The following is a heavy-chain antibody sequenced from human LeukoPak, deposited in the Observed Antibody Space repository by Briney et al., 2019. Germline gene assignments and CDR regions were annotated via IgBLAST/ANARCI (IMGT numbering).Heavy chain of an antibody. CDR1: GFTLSSNY. V-gene: IGHV3-53*01. D-gene: IGHD1-7*01. Sequence: GGSLRLSCAASGFTLSSNYMSWVRQAPGKGLEWVSVIYSGGSTYYADSVKGRFTISRDNSKNTLYLQMNSLRAEDTAVYYCARLDGNYRAFDYWGQGTLATVSS. CDR2: IYSGGST. CDR3: ARLDGNYRAFDY. J-gene: IGHJ4*02.